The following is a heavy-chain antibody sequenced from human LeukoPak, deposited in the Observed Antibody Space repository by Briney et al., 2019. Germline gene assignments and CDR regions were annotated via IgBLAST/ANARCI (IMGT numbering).Heavy chain of an antibody. CDR1: GFTFSSYA. Sequence: GRSLRLSCAASGFTFSSYAMHWVRQAPGKGLEWVAVISYDGSNKYYADSVKGRFTISRDNSKNTLYLQMNSLRAEDTAVYYCARAADYYDSSGYSLAFGYWGQGTLVTVSS. V-gene: IGHV3-30-3*01. CDR3: ARAADYYDSSGYSLAFGY. D-gene: IGHD3-22*01. J-gene: IGHJ4*02. CDR2: ISYDGSNK.